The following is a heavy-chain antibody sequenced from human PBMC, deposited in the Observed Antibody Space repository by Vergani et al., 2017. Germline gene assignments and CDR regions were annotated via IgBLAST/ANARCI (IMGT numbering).Heavy chain of an antibody. CDR1: GFTFSSYC. V-gene: IGHV3-33*01. CDR3: AREEGGGYIYDHKKDYYYYGMDV. CDR2: IWYDGSNK. Sequence: QVQLVESGGGVVQPGRSLRLSCAASGFTFSSYCMHWVRQAPGKGLEWVAVIWYDGSNKYYADSVKGRFTLSRDNSKNTLYLQMNSLRAGDTAVYSCAREEGGGYIYDHKKDYYYYGMDVWGQGTTVTVSS. D-gene: IGHD5-18*01. J-gene: IGHJ6*02.